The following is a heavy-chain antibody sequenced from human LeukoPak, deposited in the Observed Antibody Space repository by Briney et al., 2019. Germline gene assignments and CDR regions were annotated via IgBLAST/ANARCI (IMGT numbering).Heavy chain of an antibody. V-gene: IGHV1-3*01. D-gene: IGHD2-15*01. CDR1: GYTFTSYA. CDR2: INAGNGNT. Sequence: ASMKVSCKASGYTFTSYAMHWVRQAPGQRLEWMGWINAGNGNTKYSQKFQGRVTITRDTSASTAYMELSSLRSEDTAVYYCARGSRAPPPANWFDPWGQGTLVTVSS. CDR3: ARGSRAPPPANWFDP. J-gene: IGHJ5*02.